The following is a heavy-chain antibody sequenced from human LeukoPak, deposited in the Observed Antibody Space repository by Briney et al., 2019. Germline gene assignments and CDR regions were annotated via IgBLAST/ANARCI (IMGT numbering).Heavy chain of an antibody. Sequence: GGSLRLSCAASGFTFSTYGMHWVRQAPGKGLEWVAVISYDGSNKYYADSVKGRFTISRDNSKNTLYLQMNSLRAEDTAVYYCAKVLVLVSANRYYFDYWGQGTLVTVSS. CDR1: GFTFSTYG. J-gene: IGHJ4*02. CDR2: ISYDGSNK. V-gene: IGHV3-30*19. D-gene: IGHD2-15*01. CDR3: AKVLVLVSANRYYFDY.